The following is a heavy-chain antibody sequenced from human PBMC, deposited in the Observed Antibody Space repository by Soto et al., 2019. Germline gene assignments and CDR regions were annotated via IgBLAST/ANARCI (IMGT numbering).Heavy chain of an antibody. CDR2: ISGSGGST. J-gene: IGHJ1*01. Sequence: EVQLLESGGGLVQPGGSLRLSCAASGFTFSSYAMSWVRQAPGKGLEWVSAISGSGGSTYYVDSVKGRFTISRDNSKNTLYLQMNSLRAEDTAVYYCAKYPGGYDSSALFQHWGQGTLVTVSS. V-gene: IGHV3-23*01. CDR1: GFTFSSYA. CDR3: AKYPGGYDSSALFQH. D-gene: IGHD3-22*01.